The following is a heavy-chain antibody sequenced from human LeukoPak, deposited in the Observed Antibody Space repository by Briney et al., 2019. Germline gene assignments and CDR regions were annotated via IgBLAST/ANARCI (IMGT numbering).Heavy chain of an antibody. V-gene: IGHV3-23*01. Sequence: GGSLRLSCAASGFTLSSYAMTWVRQAPGRGLEWVSSVDGGGGGTYYADSVKGRFTISRDNSKDTLYLQMNGLRAEDTAVYFCAKQSAGSAAWYSLHYDFWGQGTLVIVSS. CDR3: AKQSAGSAAWYSLHYDF. D-gene: IGHD6-13*01. CDR2: VDGGGGGT. J-gene: IGHJ4*02. CDR1: GFTLSSYA.